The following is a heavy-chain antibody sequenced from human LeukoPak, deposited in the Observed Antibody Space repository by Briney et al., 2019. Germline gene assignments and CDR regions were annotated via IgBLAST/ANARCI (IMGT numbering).Heavy chain of an antibody. CDR3: ARSDCSSTSCYIRSQFYYYYYYMDV. D-gene: IGHD2-2*02. J-gene: IGHJ6*03. Sequence: SVKVSCKASGYTFTSYGISWVRQAPGQGLEWMGGIIPIFGTANYAQKFQGRVTITADESTSTAYMELSSLRSEDTAVYYCARSDCSSTSCYIRSQFYYYYYYMDVWGKGTTVTVSS. CDR2: IIPIFGTA. V-gene: IGHV1-69*13. CDR1: GYTFTSYG.